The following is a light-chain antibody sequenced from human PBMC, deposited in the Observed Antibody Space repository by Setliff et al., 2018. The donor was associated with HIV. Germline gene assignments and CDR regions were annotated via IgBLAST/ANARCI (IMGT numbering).Light chain of an antibody. CDR3: CSNTGSNTFV. CDR2: QAT. J-gene: IGLJ1*01. Sequence: QSALAQPASVSGSPGQSITISCTGTSNDVGRYDLVSWYQQHPARAPKLIIYQATRRPSGVSNRFSGSKSGNVASLTISGLQAEDEADYYCCSNTGSNTFVVGTGSQGHRP. V-gene: IGLV2-23*01. CDR1: SNDVGRYDL.